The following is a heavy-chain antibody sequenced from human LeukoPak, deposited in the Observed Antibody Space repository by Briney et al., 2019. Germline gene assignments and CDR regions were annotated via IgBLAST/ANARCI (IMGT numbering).Heavy chain of an antibody. V-gene: IGHV4-31*03. CDR1: GGSISSADYY. CDR3: GRASRLGELSLGY. J-gene: IGHJ4*02. CDR2: ISNRGRT. Sequence: SETLSLTCTVSGGSISSADYYWSWIRQHPGKGLEWIGYISNRGRTYYNPSLKSRLTISVDTSKNQFSLKLSSVTAADTAVYHCGRASRLGELSLGYWGQGTLVTVSS. D-gene: IGHD3-16*02.